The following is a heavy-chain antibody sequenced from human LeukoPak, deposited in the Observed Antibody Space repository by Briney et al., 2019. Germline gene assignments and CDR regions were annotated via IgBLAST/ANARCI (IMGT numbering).Heavy chain of an antibody. CDR3: TRDSWGLPVFDY. D-gene: IGHD7-27*01. CDR2: IRSNTNGGTT. Sequence: GGSLRLSCTTSGFTFGDYALSWVRQAPGRGPEWIAFIRSNTNGGTTEYAASVSGRFTFSRDDSKSTVYLQMNSLKSEDTAIYYCTRDSWGLPVFDYWGQGTLVTVSS. V-gene: IGHV3-49*04. CDR1: GFTFGDYA. J-gene: IGHJ4*02.